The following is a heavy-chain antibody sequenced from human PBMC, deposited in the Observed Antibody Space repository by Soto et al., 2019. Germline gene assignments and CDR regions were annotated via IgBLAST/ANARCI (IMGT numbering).Heavy chain of an antibody. V-gene: IGHV3-7*04. CDR1: GFTVSSNY. CDR2: IRQDGSEK. CDR3: AREIVVARGASYFDY. J-gene: IGHJ4*02. Sequence: PGGSLRLSCVTSGFTVSSNYMSWVRQAPGKGLEWVGNIRQDGSEKNYVDSVKGRFTISRDNAKNSLYLQMNSLRAKDTAVYYCAREIVVARGASYFDYWGPGTLVTVSS. D-gene: IGHD2-2*01.